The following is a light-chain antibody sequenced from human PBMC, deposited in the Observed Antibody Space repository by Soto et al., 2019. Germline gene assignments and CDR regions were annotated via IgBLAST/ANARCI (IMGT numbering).Light chain of an antibody. CDR3: QQYGSSLIT. V-gene: IGKV3-20*01. Sequence: EIVCTPPPGTLSFSPVSRSPLSVRYSQNVSSNLLVWYQQHPGQAPRLLIYSASRRATGIPDRFTVSGSGTDFTLTISRLEPEEFAVYDGQQYGSSLITFGQGTRLEIK. J-gene: IGKJ5*01. CDR2: SAS. CDR1: QNVSSNL.